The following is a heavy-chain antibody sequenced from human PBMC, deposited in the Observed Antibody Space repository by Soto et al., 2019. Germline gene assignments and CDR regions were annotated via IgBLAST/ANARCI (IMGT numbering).Heavy chain of an antibody. CDR2: IKSKGGGESK. D-gene: IGHD4-4*01. CDR3: AWDNSGRFRTDH. CDR1: GLKFSDAW. V-gene: IGHV3-15*07. Sequence: EVQLVESGGGLVKPGDSLRLSCAVSGLKFSDAWMNWVRQAPGKGLEWVGRIKSKGGGESKEYAAPVKGRIAISRDDSRDPLYLQMNSLKIEDTAVYYCAWDNSGRFRTDHWGQGTLVTVS. J-gene: IGHJ4*02.